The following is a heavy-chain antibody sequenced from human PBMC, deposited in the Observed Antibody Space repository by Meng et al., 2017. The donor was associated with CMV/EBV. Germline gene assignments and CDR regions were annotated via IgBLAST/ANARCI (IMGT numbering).Heavy chain of an antibody. D-gene: IGHD3-10*01. CDR3: ARDPLFGGGGRFDL. V-gene: IGHV1-18*01. CDR1: GYTFTSYG. J-gene: IGHJ2*01. CDR2: ISAYNGNT. Sequence: QVQLVKPGAEWKKPGDSVKVSGKASGYTFTSYGISWVRQAPGQGLEWMGWISAYNGNTKYAQKLQGRVTMTTDTSTSTAYMELRSLRSDDTAVYYCARDPLFGGGGRFDLWGRGTLVTVSS.